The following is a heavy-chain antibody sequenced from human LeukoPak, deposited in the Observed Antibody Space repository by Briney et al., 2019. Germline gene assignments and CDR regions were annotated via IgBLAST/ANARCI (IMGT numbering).Heavy chain of an antibody. CDR3: AKVLASGWYPAGFDY. J-gene: IGHJ4*02. CDR1: GFTFDDYA. CDR2: ISWNSGSI. Sequence: PGGSLRLSCAASGFTFDDYAMHWVRQAPGKGLEWVSGISWNSGSIGYADSVKGRFTISRDNAKNSLYLQMNSLRAEDTALYYCAKVLASGWYPAGFDYWGQGTLVTVSS. D-gene: IGHD6-19*01. V-gene: IGHV3-9*01.